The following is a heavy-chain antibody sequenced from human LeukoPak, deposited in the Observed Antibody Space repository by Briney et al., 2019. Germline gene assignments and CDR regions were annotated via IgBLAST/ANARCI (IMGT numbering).Heavy chain of an antibody. D-gene: IGHD3-10*01. J-gene: IGHJ4*02. Sequence: GGSLRLSCAASGFTFSSYAMHWVRQAPGKGLEWVAVISYDGSNKYYADSVKGRFTISRDNAKKSLYLQMNSLRAEDTAVYYCASRRYYGSGSTYWGQGTLVTVSS. CDR1: GFTFSSYA. CDR2: ISYDGSNK. CDR3: ASRRYYGSGSTY. V-gene: IGHV3-30-3*01.